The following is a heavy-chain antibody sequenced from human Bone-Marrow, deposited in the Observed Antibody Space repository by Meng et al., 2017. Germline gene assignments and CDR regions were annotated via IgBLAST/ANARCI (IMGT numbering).Heavy chain of an antibody. V-gene: IGHV3-21*01. D-gene: IGHD2-21*02. CDR2: ISSSSSYI. Sequence: GESLKISCAASGFTFSSYEMNWVRQAPGKGLEWVSSISSSSSYIYYADSVKGRFTISRDNAKNSLYLQMNSLRAEGTAVYYCASYGGDSTDYWGQGTLVTVSS. J-gene: IGHJ4*02. CDR1: GFTFSSYE. CDR3: ASYGGDSTDY.